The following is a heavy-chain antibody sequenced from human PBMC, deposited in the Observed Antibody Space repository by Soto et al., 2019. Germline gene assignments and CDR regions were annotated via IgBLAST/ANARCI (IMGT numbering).Heavy chain of an antibody. V-gene: IGHV3-30-3*01. CDR2: ISYDGSNK. Sequence: GGSLRLSCAASGFTFSSYAMHWVRQAPGKGLEWVAVISYDGSNKYYADSVKGRFTISRDNSKNTLYLQMNSLRAEDTAVYYCARGRVVIFHDAFDIWGQGTMVTVSS. CDR1: GFTFSSYA. J-gene: IGHJ3*02. D-gene: IGHD3-3*01. CDR3: ARGRVVIFHDAFDI.